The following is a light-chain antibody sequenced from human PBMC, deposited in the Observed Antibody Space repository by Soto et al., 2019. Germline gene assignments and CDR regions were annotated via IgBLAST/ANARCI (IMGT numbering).Light chain of an antibody. CDR3: CSYAGSYTFV. Sequence: QSVLTQPRSVSGSPGQSVTISCTGTSSDVGGYNYVSWYQQHPGKAPKLIIYDVSKRPSGVPDRFSGSKSGNTASLTISGLQAEDEADYHCCSYAGSYTFVFGGGTKVTVL. J-gene: IGLJ2*01. CDR1: SSDVGGYNY. V-gene: IGLV2-11*01. CDR2: DVS.